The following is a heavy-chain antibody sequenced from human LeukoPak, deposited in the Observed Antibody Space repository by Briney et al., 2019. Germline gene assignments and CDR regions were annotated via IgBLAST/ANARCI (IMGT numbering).Heavy chain of an antibody. D-gene: IGHD1-7*01. Sequence: SETLSLTCTVSGGSISPYYWSWIRQPPGKGLEWIGYIYYSGRTYYNPSLNSRVTISRDTSKNQFSLKLTSMTAADTAVYFCARVGYNWNLWFDFWGQGTTVTVSS. V-gene: IGHV4-59*12. CDR3: ARVGYNWNLWFDF. CDR1: GGSISPYY. CDR2: IYYSGRT. J-gene: IGHJ3*01.